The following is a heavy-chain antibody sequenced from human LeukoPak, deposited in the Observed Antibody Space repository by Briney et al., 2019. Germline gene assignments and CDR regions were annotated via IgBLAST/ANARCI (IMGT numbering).Heavy chain of an antibody. V-gene: IGHV4-39*07. Sequence: PSETLSLTCTVSGGSISSSSYYWGWIRQPPGKGLEWIASIYYSGSTYYNPSLKSRVTISVDTSKNQFSLKLSSVTAADTAVYYCASYSNYVVVWGQGTMVTVSS. CDR3: ASYSNYVVV. J-gene: IGHJ3*01. D-gene: IGHD4-11*01. CDR1: GGSISSSSYY. CDR2: IYYSGST.